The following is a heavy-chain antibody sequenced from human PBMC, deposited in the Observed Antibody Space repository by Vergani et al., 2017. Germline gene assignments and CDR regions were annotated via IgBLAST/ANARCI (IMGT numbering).Heavy chain of an antibody. V-gene: IGHV1-69*01. D-gene: IGHD2-21*02. CDR3: ARDRMGVVVTANPGDYGMDV. CDR1: GGTFSSYA. CDR2: IIPIFGTA. J-gene: IGHJ6*02. Sequence: QVQLVQSGAEVKKPGSSVKVSCKASGGTFSSYAISWVRQAPGQGLEWMGGIIPIFGTANYAQKFQGRVTITADESTSTAYMELSSLRSEDTAVYYCARDRMGVVVTANPGDYGMDVWGQGTTVTVSS.